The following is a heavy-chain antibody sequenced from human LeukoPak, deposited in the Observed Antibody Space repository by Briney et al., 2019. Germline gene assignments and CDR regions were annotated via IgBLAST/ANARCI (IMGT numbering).Heavy chain of an antibody. D-gene: IGHD3-16*01. V-gene: IGHV3-21*01. J-gene: IGHJ4*02. Sequence: PGGSLRLSCAASGFTFSSYSMNWVRQAPGKGLEWVSSITSSGRYIYYADSVKGRFTISRDNSENSLYLQMNSLRAEDTAVYYCARLGATWIFDYWGQGTLVTVSS. CDR3: ARLGATWIFDY. CDR1: GFTFSSYS. CDR2: ITSSGRYI.